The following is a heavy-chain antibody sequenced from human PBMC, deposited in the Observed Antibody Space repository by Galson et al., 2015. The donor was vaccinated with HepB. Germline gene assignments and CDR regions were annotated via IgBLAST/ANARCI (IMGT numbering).Heavy chain of an antibody. J-gene: IGHJ4*02. CDR2: IYHSGST. CDR3: ARVRGYVAGPLDY. D-gene: IGHD6-19*01. Sequence: TLSLTCAVSGGSISSSNWWSWVRQPPGKGLEWIGEIYHSGSTNYNPSLKSRVTISVDKSKNQFSLKLSSVTAADTAVYYCARVRGYVAGPLDYWGQGTLVTVSS. CDR1: GGSISSSNW. V-gene: IGHV4-4*02.